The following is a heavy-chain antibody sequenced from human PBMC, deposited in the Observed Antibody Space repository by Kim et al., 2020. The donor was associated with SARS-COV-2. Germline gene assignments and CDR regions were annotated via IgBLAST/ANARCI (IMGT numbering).Heavy chain of an antibody. CDR3: AREDTAMVRYYYGMDV. Sequence: SETLSLTCTVSGGSISSYYWSWIRQPAGKGLEWIGRIYTSGSTNYNPSLKSRVTMSVDTSKNQFSLKLSSVTAADTAVYYCAREDTAMVRYYYGMDVWGQGTTVTVSS. D-gene: IGHD5-18*01. CDR1: GGSISSYY. J-gene: IGHJ6*02. CDR2: IYTSGST. V-gene: IGHV4-4*07.